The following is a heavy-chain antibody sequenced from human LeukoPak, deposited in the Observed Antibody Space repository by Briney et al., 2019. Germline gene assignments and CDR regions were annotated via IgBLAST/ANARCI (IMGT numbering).Heavy chain of an antibody. CDR3: ARAARHYGGNSLYYFDY. CDR1: GGTFSSYA. CDR2: IIPIFGTA. D-gene: IGHD4-23*01. J-gene: IGHJ4*02. Sequence: ASVTVSCKASGGTFSSYAISWVRQAPGQGLEWMGGIIPIFGTANYAQEFQGRVTITADESTSTAYMELSSLRSEDTAAYYCARAARHYGGNSLYYFDYWGQGTLVTVSS. V-gene: IGHV1-69*13.